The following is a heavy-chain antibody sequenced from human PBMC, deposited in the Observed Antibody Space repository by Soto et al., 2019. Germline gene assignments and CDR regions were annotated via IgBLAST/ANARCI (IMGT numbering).Heavy chain of an antibody. CDR3: ARRSIVGATTNYDY. J-gene: IGHJ4*02. V-gene: IGHV4-39*01. CDR2: IYYSGST. D-gene: IGHD1-26*01. Sequence: QLQLQESGPGLVKPSETLSLTCTVSGGSISSSSYYWGWIRQTPGKGLEWIGSIYYSGSTYYNPSLKSRVTISVDTSMSQFSLKLSSVTAADTAVYYCARRSIVGATTNYDYWGQGTLVTVSS. CDR1: GGSISSSSYY.